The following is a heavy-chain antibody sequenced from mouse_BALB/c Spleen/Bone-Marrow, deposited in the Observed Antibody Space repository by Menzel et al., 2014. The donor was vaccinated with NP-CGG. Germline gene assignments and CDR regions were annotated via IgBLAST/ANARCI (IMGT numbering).Heavy chain of an antibody. CDR1: GFTFNNYG. CDR2: ISGGGSYI. V-gene: IGHV5-9-2*01. J-gene: IGHJ3*01. Sequence: EVKLVESGGGLVKSGGSLKLSCAASGFTFNNYGMSWVRQTPEKRLEWVATISGGGSYIFYPDSVKGRFTISRDNAKNDLYLQLSSLRSEDTALYYCARHAYYDQTEVSFVYWGQGTLVTVSA. CDR3: ARHAYYDQTEVSFVY. D-gene: IGHD2-4*01.